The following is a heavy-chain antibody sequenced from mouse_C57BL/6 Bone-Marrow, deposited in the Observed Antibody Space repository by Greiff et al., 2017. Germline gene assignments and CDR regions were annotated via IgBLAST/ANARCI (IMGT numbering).Heavy chain of an antibody. CDR3: ARSYDYDDYPMDY. CDR2: MHPNGGSP. Sequence: VQLQQPGAELVKPGASVKLSCKASGYTFTNYWMHWVKQRPGQGLEWIGMMHPNGGSPDYNEKFKSEATLSVDKSSRTAYMELSSLTSEDSAVYSFARSYDYDDYPMDYWGQGTSVTVSS. J-gene: IGHJ4*01. V-gene: IGHV1-64*01. CDR1: GYTFTNYW. D-gene: IGHD2-4*01.